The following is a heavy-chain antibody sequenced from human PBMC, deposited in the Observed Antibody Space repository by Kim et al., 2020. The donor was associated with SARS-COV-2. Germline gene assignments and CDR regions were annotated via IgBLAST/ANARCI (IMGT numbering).Heavy chain of an antibody. CDR1: GYTFITYA. D-gene: IGHD2-2*01. Sequence: ASVKVSCKASGYTFITYAIHWVRQAPGQRLEWMGWINPSNGNTNYAQNFHGRLTFTRDTSASTAYMELSSLRSEDTATYFCANEMPVSGTFSYFHHWGQG. CDR2: INPSNGNT. J-gene: IGHJ1*01. V-gene: IGHV1-3*01. CDR3: ANEMPVSGTFSYFHH.